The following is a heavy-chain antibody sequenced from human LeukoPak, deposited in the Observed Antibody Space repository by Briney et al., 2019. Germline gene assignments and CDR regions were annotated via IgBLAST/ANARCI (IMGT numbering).Heavy chain of an antibody. V-gene: IGHV3-48*01. CDR1: GFTFSSYS. CDR3: ARGAAMDGPYNWFDP. D-gene: IGHD2-8*01. Sequence: GGSLRLSYSASGFTFSSYSMNWVRQAPGKGLEGVSYISPSRTTIYCADSVKGRLTISRDNAKNSVDLQMNSLRAEDTAVYYCARGAAMDGPYNWFDPWGQGTLVTVSS. CDR2: ISPSRTTI. J-gene: IGHJ5*02.